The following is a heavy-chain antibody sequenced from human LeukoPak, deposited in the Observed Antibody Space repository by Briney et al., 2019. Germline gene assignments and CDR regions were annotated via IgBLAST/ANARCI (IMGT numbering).Heavy chain of an antibody. CDR3: AREGYCSGGSCYSGVLYYYYGMDV. D-gene: IGHD2-15*01. V-gene: IGHV1-18*01. CDR2: ISAYNGNT. J-gene: IGHJ6*02. CDR1: GYTFTSYG. Sequence: ASVTVSCKASGYTFTSYGISWVRQAPGQGLEWMGWISAYNGNTNYAQKLQGRVTMTTDTSTSTAYMELRSLRSDDTAVYYCAREGYCSGGSCYSGVLYYYYGMDVWGQGTTVTVSS.